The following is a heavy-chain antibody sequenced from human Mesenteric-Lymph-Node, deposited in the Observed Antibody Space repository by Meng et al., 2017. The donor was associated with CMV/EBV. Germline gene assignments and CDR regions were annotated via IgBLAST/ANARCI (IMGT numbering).Heavy chain of an antibody. Sequence: GGSLRLSCAASGFTFDDYAMHWVRQAPGKGLEWVSLISWDGGSTYYADSVKGRFTISRDNAKNSLFLQMNSLRAEDAAMYYCARDRARFGMDVWGQGTTVTVSS. CDR3: ARDRARFGMDV. D-gene: IGHD3-16*01. J-gene: IGHJ6*02. CDR1: GFTFDDYA. CDR2: ISWDGGST. V-gene: IGHV3-43D*03.